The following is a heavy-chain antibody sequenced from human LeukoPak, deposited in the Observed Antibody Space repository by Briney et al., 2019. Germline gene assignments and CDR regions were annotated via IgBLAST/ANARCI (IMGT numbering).Heavy chain of an antibody. J-gene: IGHJ4*02. CDR3: ARDLNWLLFDY. V-gene: IGHV3-74*01. CDR1: GFIFSDHW. CDR2: VKYDGSTT. D-gene: IGHD3-9*01. Sequence: PGGSLRLSCEASGFIFSDHWMHWVRQAPGKGLVWVSRVKYDGSTTTYADSVRGRFTISRDNAKNILYLQMNSLRVEDTAVYYCARDLNWLLFDYWGQGTLVTVSS.